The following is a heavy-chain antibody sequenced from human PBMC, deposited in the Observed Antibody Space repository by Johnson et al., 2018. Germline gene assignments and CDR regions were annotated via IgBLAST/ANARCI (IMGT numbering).Heavy chain of an antibody. CDR2: ISYDGSNK. J-gene: IGHJ6*02. V-gene: IGHV3-30*18. D-gene: IGHD1-14*01. CDR3: AKDHPRPNLRYYYSGKDD. Sequence: QVQLVQSGGGVVQPGRSLRLSCAASGFTFSSYGMHWVRQAPGKGLAWVAVISYDGSNKYYADSVKGRFTISRDNSKNTLYLQMNSLRAEDTALYYCAKDHPRPNLRYYYSGKDDWGQGTTVTVSS. CDR1: GFTFSSYG.